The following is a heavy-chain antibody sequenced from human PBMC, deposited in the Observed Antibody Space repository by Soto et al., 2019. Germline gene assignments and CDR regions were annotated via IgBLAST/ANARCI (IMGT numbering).Heavy chain of an antibody. V-gene: IGHV1-69*01. Sequence: QVQLEQSGAELKMPGSSVKVSCRASGGTFGNLSISWVRQAPGQGPEWVAGIIPIYGTSNAADDFRGRITLNADESTASAYMELSSLKSEDTAVYYCATGTREGYNYWYFDLWGRGTQVTVSS. CDR2: IIPIYGTS. J-gene: IGHJ2*01. D-gene: IGHD1-7*01. CDR3: ATGTREGYNYWYFDL. CDR1: GGTFGNLS.